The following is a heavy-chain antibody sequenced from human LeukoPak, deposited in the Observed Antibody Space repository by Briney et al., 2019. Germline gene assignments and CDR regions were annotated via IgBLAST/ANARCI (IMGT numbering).Heavy chain of an antibody. Sequence: GGSLTLFCVASGFPFSNSWMIWARQTPGKGLEWVANINKDGGHKFYLDSVKGRFTISRDNADNSVYLQMDSLRAEDTAIYYCATNTRDYAVLLAYWGQGTLVTVSS. CDR2: INKDGGHK. CDR3: ATNTRDYAVLLAY. V-gene: IGHV3-7*01. D-gene: IGHD4-17*01. J-gene: IGHJ4*02. CDR1: GFPFSNSW.